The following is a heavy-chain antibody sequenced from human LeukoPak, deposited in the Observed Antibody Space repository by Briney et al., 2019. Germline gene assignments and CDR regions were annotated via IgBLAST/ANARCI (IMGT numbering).Heavy chain of an antibody. CDR2: ISYDGSNK. CDR1: GFTFSSYG. V-gene: IGHV3-30*18. CDR3: AKGLYYFDY. J-gene: IGHJ4*02. Sequence: GGSLRLSCAASGFTFSSYGMHWVRQAPGKGLEWVAVISYDGSNKYYADSVKGRFTISRDNSKNTLYLQMNSLRAEDTAVYYCAKGLYYFDYWGQGTLVTVSS.